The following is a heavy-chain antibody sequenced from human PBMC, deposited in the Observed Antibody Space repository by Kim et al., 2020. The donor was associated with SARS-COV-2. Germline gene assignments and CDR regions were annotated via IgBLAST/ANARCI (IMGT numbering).Heavy chain of an antibody. Sequence: ASVKVSCKASGYTFTGYYMHWVRQAPGQGLEWMGWINPNSGGTNYAQKFQGRVTMTRDTSISTAYMELSRLRSDDTAVYYCARGEYYDFWSASIGREDYFDYWGQGTLVTVSS. V-gene: IGHV1-2*02. CDR3: ARGEYYDFWSASIGREDYFDY. D-gene: IGHD3-3*01. J-gene: IGHJ4*02. CDR1: GYTFTGYY. CDR2: INPNSGGT.